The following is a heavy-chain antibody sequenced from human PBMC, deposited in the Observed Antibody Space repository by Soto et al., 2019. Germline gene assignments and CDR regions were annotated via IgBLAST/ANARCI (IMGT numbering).Heavy chain of an antibody. CDR3: ASGLAARPFVAVDS. CDR2: IYWSSDE. CDR1: GFSLSTSGVG. V-gene: IGHV2-5*01. J-gene: IGHJ3*02. Sequence: QGTLKESGPTLVKPTQNLTLPCSFSGFSLSTSGVGVGWIRQSPGKAPEWLAHIYWSSDEHYRPSLKSSRRITNHTSKIQAVLIMTTMDPVDTATYDCASGLAARPFVAVDSLGQGTMGTVSS. D-gene: IGHD6-6*01.